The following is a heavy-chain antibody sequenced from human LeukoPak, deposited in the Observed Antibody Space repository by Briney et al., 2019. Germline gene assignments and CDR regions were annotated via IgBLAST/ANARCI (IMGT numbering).Heavy chain of an antibody. CDR3: ARRGYSSGWRPTGAFDY. CDR2: IYYSGST. D-gene: IGHD6-19*01. CDR1: GGSISSSSYY. J-gene: IGHJ4*02. Sequence: SETLSLTCTVSGGSISSSSYYWGWIRQPPGKGLEWIGSIYYSGSTYYNPSLKSRVTISVDTSKNQFSLKLSSVTAADTAVYYCARRGYSSGWRPTGAFDYWGQGTLVTVSS. V-gene: IGHV4-39*01.